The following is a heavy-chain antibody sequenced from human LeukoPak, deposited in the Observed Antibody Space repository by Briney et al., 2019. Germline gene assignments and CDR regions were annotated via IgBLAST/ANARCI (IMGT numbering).Heavy chain of an antibody. D-gene: IGHD6-19*01. CDR1: GFTFSSYT. CDR2: ISGSGGST. J-gene: IGHJ4*02. Sequence: GGSLRLSCAASGFTFSSYTMSWVRQAPGKGLEWVSAISGSGGSTYYADSVKGRFTISRDNSKNTLYLQMNSLRAEDTAVYYCAKGLGYSSDLGDYWGQGTLVTVSS. CDR3: AKGLGYSSDLGDY. V-gene: IGHV3-23*01.